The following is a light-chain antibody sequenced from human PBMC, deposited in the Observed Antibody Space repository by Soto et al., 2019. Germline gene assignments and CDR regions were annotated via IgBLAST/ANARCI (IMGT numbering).Light chain of an antibody. V-gene: IGKV1-5*03. J-gene: IGKJ1*01. CDR2: KAS. CDR1: QTISSW. CDR3: QQYVTAFRS. Sequence: IHLTQSPSSLSASVGDRVTITCRASQTISSWLAWYQQKPGTAPKLLIYKASSLESGVPSRFSGSGSGTEFTLTISSLQPDDFATYYCQQYVTAFRSFGQGTKVDIK.